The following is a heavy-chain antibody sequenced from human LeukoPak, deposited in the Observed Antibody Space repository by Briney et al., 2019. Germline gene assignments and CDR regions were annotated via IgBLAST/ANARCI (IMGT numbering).Heavy chain of an antibody. CDR1: GFTFSSYS. V-gene: IGHV3-21*04. J-gene: IGHJ3*02. Sequence: GGSLRLSCAASGFTFSSYSMNWVRQAPGKGLEWVSSISSSSSYIYYADSVKGRFTISRDNAKNSLYLQMNSLRVEDTAVYYCARGGSYYHDNSDHNAFDIWGQGTSVTVSS. CDR3: ARGGSYYHDNSDHNAFDI. D-gene: IGHD3-22*01. CDR2: ISSSSSYI.